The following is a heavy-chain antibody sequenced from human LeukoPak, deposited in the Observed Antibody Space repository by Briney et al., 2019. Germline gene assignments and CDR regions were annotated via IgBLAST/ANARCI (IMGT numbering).Heavy chain of an antibody. V-gene: IGHV1-46*01. CDR1: GYTFTSNY. Sequence: ASVKVSCKAFGYTFTSNYMHWVRQAPGQGPEWMGVISPSGGSTTYAQKFQGRVTLTRDMSTSTDYLELSSLRSDDTAVYYCARAVAIVATYRYYYYMDVWGKGTTVTVSS. D-gene: IGHD5-12*01. CDR2: ISPSGGST. CDR3: ARAVAIVATYRYYYYMDV. J-gene: IGHJ6*03.